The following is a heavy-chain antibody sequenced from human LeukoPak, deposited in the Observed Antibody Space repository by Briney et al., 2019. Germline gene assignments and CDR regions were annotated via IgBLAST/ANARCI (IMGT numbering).Heavy chain of an antibody. CDR1: GFTFSSYA. CDR3: ANRHDDDVGADYYFDY. CDR2: ISGSGGST. J-gene: IGHJ4*02. V-gene: IGHV3-23*01. Sequence: GGSLGLSCAASGFTFSSYAMSWVRQAPGKGLEWVSAISGSGGSTYYADSVKGRFTISRDNSKNTLYLQMNSLRAEDTAVYYCANRHDDDVGADYYFDYWGQGTLVTVSS. D-gene: IGHD1-26*01.